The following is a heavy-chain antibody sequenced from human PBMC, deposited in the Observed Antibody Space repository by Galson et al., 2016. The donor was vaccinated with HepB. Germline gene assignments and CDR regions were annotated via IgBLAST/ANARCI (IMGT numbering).Heavy chain of an antibody. CDR2: ISSGSSYI. V-gene: IGHV3-21*01. J-gene: IGHJ4*02. Sequence: SLRLSCAASGFTFRSYYMNWVRQAPGKGLEWVSSISSGSSYIYYADSMKGRFTISRDNAKNSLYLQMNSLRAEDTAVYSCARDPGGHGAYFDYWGQGTLVTVSS. CDR3: ARDPGGHGAYFDY. CDR1: GFTFRSYY. D-gene: IGHD3-10*01.